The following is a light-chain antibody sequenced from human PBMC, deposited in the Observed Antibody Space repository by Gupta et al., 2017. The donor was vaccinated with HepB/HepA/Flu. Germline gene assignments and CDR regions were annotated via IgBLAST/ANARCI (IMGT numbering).Light chain of an antibody. V-gene: IGLV1-40*01. CDR1: SSNIGAGYD. J-gene: IGLJ1*01. Sequence: QSVLTQSPSVSGAPGQRVTISCPGSSSNIGAGYDVHWYQQLPGTVPKLLIYGNSNRPSGVPDRFSGSKSGTSASLAITGLQAEDEADYYCQSYDSSLSGHVFGTGTKVTVL. CDR2: GNS. CDR3: QSYDSSLSGHV.